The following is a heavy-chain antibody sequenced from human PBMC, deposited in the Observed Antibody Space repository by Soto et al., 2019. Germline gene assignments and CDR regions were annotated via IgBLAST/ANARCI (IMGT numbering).Heavy chain of an antibody. CDR2: ISSSGST. CDR3: ATEDDYNYHFHK. V-gene: IGHV4-31*03. D-gene: IGHD4-4*01. J-gene: IGHJ4*02. Sequence: LYLTCTIAGVSIRSGCYYWDWIRQHPGKGLEWIGYISSSGSTYYNPSLRSRVTISVDTSKNQFSLRLNSVTAADTAGYYCATEDDYNYHFHKWGQGILVTVS. CDR1: GVSIRSGCYY.